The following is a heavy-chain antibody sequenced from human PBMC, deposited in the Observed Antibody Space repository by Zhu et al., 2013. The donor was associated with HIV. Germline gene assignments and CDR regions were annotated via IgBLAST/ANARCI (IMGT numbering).Heavy chain of an antibody. V-gene: IGHV1-69*06. CDR3: FVVVTAVPNDAFDI. Sequence: QVQLVQSGAEVKKPGSSVKVSCKASGGTFSSYAISWVRQAPGQGLEWMGGIIPIFGTANYAQKFQGRVTITADKSTSTAYMELSSLRSEDTAVYYCFVVVTAVPNDAFDIWGQGTMVTVSS. CDR1: GGTFSSYA. J-gene: IGHJ3*02. CDR2: IIPIFGTA. D-gene: IGHD2-21*02.